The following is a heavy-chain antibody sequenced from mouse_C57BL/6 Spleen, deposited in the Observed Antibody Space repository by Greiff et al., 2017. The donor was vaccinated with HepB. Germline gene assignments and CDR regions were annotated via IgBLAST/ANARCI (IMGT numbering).Heavy chain of an antibody. Sequence: EVQLQQSGPELVKPGASVKISCKASGYTFTDYYMNWVKQSHGKSLEWIGDINPNNGGTSYNQKFKGKATLTVDKSSSTAYMELRSLTSEDSAVYYCASPAQDYAMDYWGQGTSVTVSS. CDR3: ASPAQDYAMDY. J-gene: IGHJ4*01. CDR1: GYTFTDYY. D-gene: IGHD3-2*02. V-gene: IGHV1-26*01. CDR2: INPNNGGT.